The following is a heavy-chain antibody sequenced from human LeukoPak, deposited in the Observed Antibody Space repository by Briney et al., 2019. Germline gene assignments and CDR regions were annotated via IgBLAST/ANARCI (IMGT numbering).Heavy chain of an antibody. D-gene: IGHD6-13*01. CDR2: ISSSGSTI. J-gene: IGHJ4*02. CDR3: AKDVAAAGESFDY. V-gene: IGHV3-11*01. Sequence: GGSLRLSCAASGFTFSDYYMSWIRQAPGKGLEWVSYISSSGSTIYYADSVKGRFTISRDNAKNSLYLQMNSLRAEDTAVYYCAKDVAAAGESFDYWGQGTLVTVSS. CDR1: GFTFSDYY.